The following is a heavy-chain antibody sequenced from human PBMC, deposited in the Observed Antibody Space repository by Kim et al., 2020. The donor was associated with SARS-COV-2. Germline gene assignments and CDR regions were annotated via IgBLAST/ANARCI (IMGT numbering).Heavy chain of an antibody. Sequence: GGSLRLSCAASGFTFSGSAMHWVRQASGKGLEWVGRIRSKANSYATAYAASVKGRFTISRYDSKNTAYLQMNSLKTEDTAVYYCTRALDGLWFGESNYYYGMDVWGQGTTVTVSS. J-gene: IGHJ6*02. CDR1: GFTFSGSA. D-gene: IGHD3-10*01. CDR2: IRSKANSYAT. CDR3: TRALDGLWFGESNYYYGMDV. V-gene: IGHV3-73*01.